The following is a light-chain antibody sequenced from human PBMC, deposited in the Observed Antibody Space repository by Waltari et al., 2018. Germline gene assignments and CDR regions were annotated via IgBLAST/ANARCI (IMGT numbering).Light chain of an antibody. CDR1: QSISSY. J-gene: IGKJ2*01. CDR3: QQTYITPHT. Sequence: DIQMTQSPSSLSASVGHTSTITCRASQSISSYLNWYQQKPGKAPKLLIYAASTLQSGVPSRFSGSGSGTDFTLTISSLQPEDFATYYCQQTYITPHTFGQGTKLEIK. CDR2: AAS. V-gene: IGKV1-39*01.